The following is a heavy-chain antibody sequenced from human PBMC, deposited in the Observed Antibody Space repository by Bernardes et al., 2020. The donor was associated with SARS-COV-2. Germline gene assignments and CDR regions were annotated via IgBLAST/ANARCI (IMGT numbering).Heavy chain of an antibody. D-gene: IGHD6-13*01. CDR2: INHSVST. J-gene: IGHJ4*02. V-gene: IGHV4-34*01. CDR1: GGSFRRNY. Sequence: LFLTCSLYGGSFRRNYFSLIRQPPGKGLEWIGEINHSVSTNFNPSLKSRVTISVDTSKNQFSLILNSVTAADTAVYYCARSGQQLALDYWGQGTLVTVSS. CDR3: ARSGQQLALDY.